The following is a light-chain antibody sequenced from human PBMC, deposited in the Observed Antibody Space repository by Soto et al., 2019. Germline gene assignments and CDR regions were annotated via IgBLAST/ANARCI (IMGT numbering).Light chain of an antibody. Sequence: IQVTQSPSSLSASVGDRVTITCRTSQGIRSALGWYQQKPGKAPKLLIYKASSLESGVPSRFSGSGSGTEFTLTINSLQADDFATYYCQQHNSFSITFGQGTRLEIK. CDR3: QQHNSFSIT. V-gene: IGKV1-5*03. J-gene: IGKJ5*01. CDR2: KAS. CDR1: QGIRSA.